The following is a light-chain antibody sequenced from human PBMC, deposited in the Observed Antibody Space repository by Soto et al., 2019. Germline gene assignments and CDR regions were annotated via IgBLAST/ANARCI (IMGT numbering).Light chain of an antibody. CDR1: QGIRND. V-gene: IGKV1-6*01. Sequence: AIQMTQSPSSLSASVGDRVTITCRASQGIRNDLGWYQQKPGKAPKVLIYAASTLQSGVPSRFSGSGFGTDLTITISSLQPEDFETYYCLQDNSYPLTFGGGTKVDIK. CDR3: LQDNSYPLT. CDR2: AAS. J-gene: IGKJ4*01.